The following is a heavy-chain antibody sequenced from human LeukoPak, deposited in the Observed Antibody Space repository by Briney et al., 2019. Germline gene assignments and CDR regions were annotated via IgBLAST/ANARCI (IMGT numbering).Heavy chain of an antibody. V-gene: IGHV3-30*18. CDR2: ISYDGSNK. Sequence: GGSLRLSCAASGFTFSSYGMHWVRQAPGKGLEWVAVISYDGSNKYYADSVKGRFTISRDNSKNTLYLQMNSLRAEDTAVYYCAKDYSSSSWGQGTLVTVSS. D-gene: IGHD3-10*01. CDR1: GFTFSSYG. CDR3: AKDYSSSS. J-gene: IGHJ5*02.